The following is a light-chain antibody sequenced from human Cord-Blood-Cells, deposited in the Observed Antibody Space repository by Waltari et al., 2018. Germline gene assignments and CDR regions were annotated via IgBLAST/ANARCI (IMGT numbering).Light chain of an antibody. J-gene: IGKJ2*01. CDR3: QQSYSTRYT. CDR1: QSISSY. V-gene: IGKV1-39*01. Sequence: DIQMTQSPSYLSASVGDRVTITCRASQSISSYLIWYQHKPGKAPKLLIYAASSLQSGVPSRFSGSGSETDFTLTISSLQPEDFATYYCQQSYSTRYTFGQGTKLEIK. CDR2: AAS.